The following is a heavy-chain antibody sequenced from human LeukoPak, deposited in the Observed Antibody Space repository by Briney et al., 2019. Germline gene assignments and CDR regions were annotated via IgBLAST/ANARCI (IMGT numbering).Heavy chain of an antibody. CDR3: VREAGYCAPVCYKTNWFDP. CDR2: ISNGNT. J-gene: IGHJ5*02. D-gene: IGHD2-15*01. Sequence: GGSLRLSCAASGFPFSSHATSWVRQPPGKGLEWVAAISNGNTYYAGSVRGRFTISRDDSENTVYLQMNSLRDEDTALYYCVREAGYCAPVCYKTNWFDPWGQGTLVTVSS. V-gene: IGHV3-23*01. CDR1: GFPFSSHA.